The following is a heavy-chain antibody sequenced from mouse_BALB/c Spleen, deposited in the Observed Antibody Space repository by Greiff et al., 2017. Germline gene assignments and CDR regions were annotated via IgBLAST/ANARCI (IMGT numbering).Heavy chain of an antibody. J-gene: IGHJ3*01. V-gene: IGHV14-4*02. D-gene: IGHD2-2*01. CDR2: IDPENGDT. Sequence: EVQLQQSGAELVRSGASVKLSCTASGFNIKDYYMHWVKQRPEQGLEWIGWIDPENGDTEYAPKFQGKATMTADTSSNTAYLQLSSLTSEDTAVYYCSSYYGYDPFAYWGQGTLVTVSA. CDR3: SSYYGYDPFAY. CDR1: GFNIKDYY.